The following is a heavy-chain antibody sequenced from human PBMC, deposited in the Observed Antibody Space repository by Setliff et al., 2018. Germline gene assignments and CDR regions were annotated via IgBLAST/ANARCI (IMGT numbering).Heavy chain of an antibody. CDR1: GFSFSTYE. J-gene: IGHJ4*02. V-gene: IGHV3-48*03. CDR3: ARGSLSTYDN. Sequence: LRLSCAASGFSFSTYEMNWVRQAPGKGLEWVSYISQGSTIFYADSVKGRFTVSRDNAKNVLYPQMNRLRAEDTAIYYCARGSLSTYDNWGQGTLVTVSS. CDR2: ISQGSTI. D-gene: IGHD2-2*01.